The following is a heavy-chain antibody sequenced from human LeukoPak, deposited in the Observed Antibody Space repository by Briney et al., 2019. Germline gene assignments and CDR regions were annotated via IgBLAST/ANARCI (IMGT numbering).Heavy chain of an antibody. CDR1: GGSISSGSYY. J-gene: IGHJ3*02. Sequence: SETLSLTCTVSGGSISSGSYYWSWIRQPAGKGLEWIGRIYTSGSTNYNPSLKSRVTISVDTSKNQFSLKLSSVTAADTAVYYCAKANVKYCSGGSCFDAFDIWGQGTMVTVSS. CDR3: AKANVKYCSGGSCFDAFDI. D-gene: IGHD2-15*01. V-gene: IGHV4-61*02. CDR2: IYTSGST.